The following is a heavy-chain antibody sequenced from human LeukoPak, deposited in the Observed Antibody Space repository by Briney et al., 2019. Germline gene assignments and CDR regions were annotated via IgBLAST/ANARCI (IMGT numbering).Heavy chain of an antibody. V-gene: IGHV3-48*02. D-gene: IGHD3-22*01. J-gene: IGHJ4*02. CDR3: ARATYYYDSSGYYVGLGFDY. Sequence: PGGSLRLSCAASGFTFSTYNMNWVRQAPGKGLEWVSYISSSRSAIYYADSVKGRFTISRDNAKNSLYLQMNNLRDEDTAVYYCARATYYYDSSGYYVGLGFDYWGQGTLVTVSS. CDR2: ISSSRSAI. CDR1: GFTFSTYN.